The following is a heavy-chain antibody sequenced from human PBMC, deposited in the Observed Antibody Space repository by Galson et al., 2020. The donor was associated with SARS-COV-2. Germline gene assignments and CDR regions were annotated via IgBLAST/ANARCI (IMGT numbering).Heavy chain of an antibody. CDR1: GGSISSYY. Sequence: SETLSLTCTVSGGSISSYYWSWIRQPPGKGLEWIGYIYYSGSTNYNPSLKSRVTISVDTSKNQFSLKLSSVTAADTAVYYCARTHSSGWFNFPKGPFDIWGQGTMVTVSS. D-gene: IGHD6-19*01. J-gene: IGHJ3*02. V-gene: IGHV4-59*08. CDR2: IYYSGST. CDR3: ARTHSSGWFNFPKGPFDI.